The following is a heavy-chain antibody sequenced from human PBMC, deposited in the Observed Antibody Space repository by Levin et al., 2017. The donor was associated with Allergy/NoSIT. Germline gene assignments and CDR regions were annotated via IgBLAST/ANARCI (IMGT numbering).Heavy chain of an antibody. Sequence: VGSGTPPGKGLEWIGSIYYSGSTYYNPSLKSRVTISVDTSKNQFSLKLSSVTAADTAVYYCARQAYDSSGYYLFGYWGQGTLVTVSS. D-gene: IGHD3-22*01. J-gene: IGHJ4*02. CDR2: IYYSGST. CDR3: ARQAYDSSGYYLFGY. V-gene: IGHV4-39*07.